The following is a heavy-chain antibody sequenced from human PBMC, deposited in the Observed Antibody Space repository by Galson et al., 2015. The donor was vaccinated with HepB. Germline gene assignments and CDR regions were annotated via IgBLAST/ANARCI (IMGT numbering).Heavy chain of an antibody. CDR1: GGSISSSSYY. Sequence: SETLSLTCTVSGGSISSSSYYWGWIRQPPGKGLEWIGSIYYSGSTYYNPSLKSRVTISVDTSKNQFSLKLSSVTAADTAVYYCARQRFLEWSFYIPDAFDIWGQGTMVTVSS. CDR3: ARQRFLEWSFYIPDAFDI. D-gene: IGHD3-3*01. V-gene: IGHV4-39*01. J-gene: IGHJ3*02. CDR2: IYYSGST.